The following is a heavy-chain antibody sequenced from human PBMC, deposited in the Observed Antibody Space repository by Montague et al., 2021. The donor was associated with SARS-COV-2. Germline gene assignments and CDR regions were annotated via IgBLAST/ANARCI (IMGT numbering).Heavy chain of an antibody. CDR3: ARHCSATLPAVY. Sequence: SETLSLTCSVSGGSISNLYWSWFRQPAGKGLEWIGRIPDSGRTNFSPSLNSRVAMSVDTSKNQFSLKVNSVTAADTAVYYCARHCSATLPAVYWGQGTLVTVSS. V-gene: IGHV4-4*07. CDR1: GGSISNLY. CDR2: IPDSGRT. D-gene: IGHD2-15*01. J-gene: IGHJ4*02.